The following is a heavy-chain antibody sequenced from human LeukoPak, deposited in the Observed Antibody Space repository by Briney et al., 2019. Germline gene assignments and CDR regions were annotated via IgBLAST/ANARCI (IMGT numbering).Heavy chain of an antibody. V-gene: IGHV3-49*04. CDR3: TRDTAEFYDSSGYAGD. Sequence: GRSLRLSCTASGFILGDYAMSWVRQAPGKGLEWVGFIRSKAYGATTEYAASVKGRFTISRDDSKSIAYLQMNSLKTEDTAVYYCTRDTAEFYDSSGYAGDWGQGTLVTVSS. CDR1: GFILGDYA. D-gene: IGHD3-22*01. CDR2: IRSKAYGATT. J-gene: IGHJ4*02.